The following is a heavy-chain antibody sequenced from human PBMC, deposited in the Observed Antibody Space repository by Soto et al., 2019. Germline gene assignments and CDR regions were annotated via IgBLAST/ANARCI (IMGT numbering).Heavy chain of an antibody. CDR1: GGTFSSYA. J-gene: IGHJ3*02. Sequence: SVKVSCKASGGTFSSYAISWVRQAPGQGLEWMGGIIPIFGTANYAQKFQGRVTITADESTSTAYMELSSLRSDDTAVYYCARDEDSSSAEPDAFDIWGQGTMVTVSS. D-gene: IGHD6-6*01. CDR2: IIPIFGTA. CDR3: ARDEDSSSAEPDAFDI. V-gene: IGHV1-69*13.